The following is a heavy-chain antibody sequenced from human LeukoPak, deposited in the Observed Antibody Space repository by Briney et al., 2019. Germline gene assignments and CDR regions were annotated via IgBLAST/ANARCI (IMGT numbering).Heavy chain of an antibody. Sequence: RASVTVSCKASGYTFTGYYMHWVRQAPGQGLEWMGRINPNNGATNYAQKLQGRVTITGDTSISTAYMELSSLRSDDTAVYYCTRESGSYHGNDYWGQGTLVTVSS. J-gene: IGHJ4*02. D-gene: IGHD1-26*01. V-gene: IGHV1-2*06. CDR2: INPNNGAT. CDR3: TRESGSYHGNDY. CDR1: GYTFTGYY.